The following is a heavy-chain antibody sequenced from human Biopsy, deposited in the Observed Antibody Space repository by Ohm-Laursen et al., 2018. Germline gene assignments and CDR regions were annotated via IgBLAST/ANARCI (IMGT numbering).Heavy chain of an antibody. V-gene: IGHV4-59*11. CDR3: ARGSNEYGGLYFPH. J-gene: IGHJ1*01. D-gene: IGHD4-23*01. Sequence: DTLSLTCTVSGGSFTGHYWTWIRQPPGKGLEWIGHISHTGYTSYKSSLKSRVTISLDTSRKHFSLRLTSLAAADTAVYYCARGSNEYGGLYFPHWGQGTLVAVSS. CDR1: GGSFTGHY. CDR2: ISHTGYT.